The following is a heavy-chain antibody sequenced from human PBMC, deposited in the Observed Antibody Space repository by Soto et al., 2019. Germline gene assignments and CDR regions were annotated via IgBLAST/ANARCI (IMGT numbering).Heavy chain of an antibody. CDR3: ARHLLPPRGSGSYYIDY. V-gene: IGHV4-39*01. CDR1: GGSISSSSYY. CDR2: IYYSGST. J-gene: IGHJ4*02. D-gene: IGHD3-10*01. Sequence: SETLSLTCTVSGGSISSSSYYWGWIRQPPGKGLEWIGSIYYSGSTYYNPSLKSRVTISVDTSKNQFSLKLSSVTAADTAVYYCARHLLPPRGSGSYYIDYWGQGTLVTVSS.